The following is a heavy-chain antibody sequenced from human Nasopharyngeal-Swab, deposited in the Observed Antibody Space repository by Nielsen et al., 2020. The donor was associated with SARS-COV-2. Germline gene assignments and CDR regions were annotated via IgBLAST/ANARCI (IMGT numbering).Heavy chain of an antibody. CDR3: ARKDYKTSAFDI. V-gene: IGHV4-39*07. Sequence: WIRQPPGKGLEWIGSIYYSGSTHYNPSLKSRVTISVDTSKNQFSLKLSSVTAADTAVYYCARKDYKTSAFDIWGQGTMVTVSS. D-gene: IGHD4-11*01. J-gene: IGHJ3*02. CDR2: IYYSGST.